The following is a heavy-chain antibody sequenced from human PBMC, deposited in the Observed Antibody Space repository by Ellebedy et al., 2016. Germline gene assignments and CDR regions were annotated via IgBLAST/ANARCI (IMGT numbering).Heavy chain of an antibody. CDR1: GFIFSNYW. Sequence: GESLKISXAASGFIFSNYWMSWVRQAPGKGLEWVANIKQDGSATYYLDSLKGRFIISRDNAKNSLYVQMNSLRAEDTAVYYCTKDSIEIGGAKYYGMDVWGQGTTVTVSS. V-gene: IGHV3-7*03. CDR2: IKQDGSAT. CDR3: TKDSIEIGGAKYYGMDV. D-gene: IGHD5-24*01. J-gene: IGHJ6*02.